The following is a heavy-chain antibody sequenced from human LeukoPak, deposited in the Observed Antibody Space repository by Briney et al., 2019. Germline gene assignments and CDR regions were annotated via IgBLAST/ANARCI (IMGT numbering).Heavy chain of an antibody. CDR2: INHSGST. Sequence: SETLSLTCAVYGGSFSGYYWSWIRQPPGKGLEWIGEINHSGSTNYNPSLKSRVTISVDTSKNQFSLKLSPVTAADTAVYYCARADCSSTSCYGTTGGGSYYFDYWGQGTLVTVSS. V-gene: IGHV4-34*01. D-gene: IGHD2-2*01. CDR3: ARADCSSTSCYGTTGGGSYYFDY. J-gene: IGHJ4*02. CDR1: GGSFSGYY.